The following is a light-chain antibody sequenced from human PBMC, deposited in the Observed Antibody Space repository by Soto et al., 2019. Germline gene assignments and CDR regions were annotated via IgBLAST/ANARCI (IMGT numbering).Light chain of an antibody. CDR3: QQSYSTPRT. CDR2: AAS. V-gene: IGKV1-39*01. CDR1: PSIISY. Sequence: DIQMTYSPSSLSASVGHRVTITCRAIPSIISYLNWYQQKQAKAPKLLIYAASSLQSGLPSRFSGSGSATDFTLTISSQQPEDFATYYCQQSYSTPRTCGEGTKLEIK. J-gene: IGKJ2*01.